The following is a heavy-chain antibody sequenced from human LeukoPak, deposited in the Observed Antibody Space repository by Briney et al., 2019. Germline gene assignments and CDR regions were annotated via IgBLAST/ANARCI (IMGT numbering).Heavy chain of an antibody. Sequence: GGSLRLSCAASKFTFSSHVMHWVRQAPGKGLDHVSAISSSGISTYYANSVRGRFTISRDNSKNTLYLQMNSLRAEDTAVYYCAKVFIAGTSPTQYYFDYWGQGTLVTVSS. CDR1: KFTFSSHV. CDR2: ISSSGIST. V-gene: IGHV3-64*04. CDR3: AKVFIAGTSPTQYYFDY. J-gene: IGHJ4*02. D-gene: IGHD1-7*01.